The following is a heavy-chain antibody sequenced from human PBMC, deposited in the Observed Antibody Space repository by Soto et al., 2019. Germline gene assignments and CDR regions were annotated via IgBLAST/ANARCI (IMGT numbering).Heavy chain of an antibody. CDR2: ISYSGST. J-gene: IGHJ4*02. CDR3: ARGISSWPYDFDY. Sequence: SETLSLTCSVSGGSISGYYYSWIRQPPGKGLEWIGYISYSGSTNYNPSLKTRVIMLVDTSKNHFSLRLDSVTAADTAVYYCARGISSWPYDFDYWSQGILVTVSS. V-gene: IGHV4-59*01. CDR1: GGSISGYY. D-gene: IGHD6-13*01.